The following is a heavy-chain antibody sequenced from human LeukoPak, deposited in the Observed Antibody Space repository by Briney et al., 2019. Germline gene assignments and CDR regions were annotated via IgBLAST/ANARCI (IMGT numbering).Heavy chain of an antibody. V-gene: IGHV3-23*01. D-gene: IGHD6-13*01. CDR1: GFTFSSYV. Sequence: GGSLRLSCAASGFTFSSYVMSWVRQAPGKGLEWVSSISGSGGSTYYADSVKGRFTISRDNSKDTLYLQMNSLRAEDTAVYYCAKGYSNSWYVDYWGQGTLVTVSS. J-gene: IGHJ4*02. CDR3: AKGYSNSWYVDY. CDR2: ISGSGGST.